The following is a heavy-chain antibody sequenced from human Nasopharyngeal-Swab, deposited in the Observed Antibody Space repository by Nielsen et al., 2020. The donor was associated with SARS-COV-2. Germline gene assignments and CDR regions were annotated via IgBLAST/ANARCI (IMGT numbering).Heavy chain of an antibody. Sequence: ASVKVSCKASGYTFTSYAMHWVRQAPGQRLEWMGWINAGNGNTKYSQKFQGRVTMTTDTSTSTAYMELRSLRSDDTAVYYCARVVPRGAFDIWGQGTMVTVSS. D-gene: IGHD2-2*01. V-gene: IGHV1-3*01. CDR2: INAGNGNT. CDR3: ARVVPRGAFDI. CDR1: GYTFTSYA. J-gene: IGHJ3*02.